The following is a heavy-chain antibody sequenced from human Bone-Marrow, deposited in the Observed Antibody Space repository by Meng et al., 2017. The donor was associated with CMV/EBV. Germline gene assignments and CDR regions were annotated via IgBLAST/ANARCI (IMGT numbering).Heavy chain of an antibody. J-gene: IGHJ4*02. CDR3: ARASRSRYCSSTSCLGGYFDY. CDR2: INHSGST. Sequence: SETLSLTCAVYGGSFSGYYWSWIRQPPGKGLEWIGEINHSGSTNYNPSLKSRVTISVDTSKNQFSLKLSSVTAADTAVYYCARASRSRYCSSTSCLGGYFDYWGQGTLVTVSS. CDR1: GGSFSGYY. V-gene: IGHV4-34*01. D-gene: IGHD2-2*01.